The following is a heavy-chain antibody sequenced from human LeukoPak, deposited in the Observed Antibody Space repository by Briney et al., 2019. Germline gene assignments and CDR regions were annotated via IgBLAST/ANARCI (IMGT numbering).Heavy chain of an antibody. CDR1: GHTFTSYY. V-gene: IGHV1-46*03. D-gene: IGHD3-22*01. Sequence: SVKVSCKASGHTFTSYYMHWVRQAPEQGLEWMGIINPSGGSTSYAQKFQGRVTMTRDTSTSTVYMELSSLRSEDTAVYYCARDFINYDSSGYYGDYWGQGTLVTVSS. J-gene: IGHJ4*02. CDR2: INPSGGST. CDR3: ARDFINYDSSGYYGDY.